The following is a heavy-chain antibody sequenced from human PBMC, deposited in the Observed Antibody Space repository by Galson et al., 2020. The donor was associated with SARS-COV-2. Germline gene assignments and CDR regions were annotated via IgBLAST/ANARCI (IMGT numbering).Heavy chain of an antibody. J-gene: IGHJ5*02. D-gene: IGHD4-17*01. CDR2: IFSNDEK. CDR1: GFSLSNARMG. CDR3: ARTTTDIEADNWFDP. Sequence: SGPTLVKPTETLTLTCTVSGFSLSNARMGVSWIRQPPGKALEWLAHIFSNDEKSYSTSLKSRLTISKDTSKSQVVLTMTNMDPVDTATYYCARTTTDIEADNWFDPWGQGTLVTVSS. V-gene: IGHV2-26*01.